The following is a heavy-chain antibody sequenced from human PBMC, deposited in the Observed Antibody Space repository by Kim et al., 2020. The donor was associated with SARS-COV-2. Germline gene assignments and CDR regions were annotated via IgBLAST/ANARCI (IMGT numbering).Heavy chain of an antibody. D-gene: IGHD4-17*01. CDR2: IGTTGDS. V-gene: IGHV3-13*01. Sequence: GGSLRLSCAASGFTFSSYDMHWVRQVTGKGLEWVSAIGTTGDSYYPDSVKGRFTISRENAKNSLYLQMNSLRAGDTAVYYCARAETTFPGLADFWGQGTLVTVSS. CDR3: ARAETTFPGLADF. J-gene: IGHJ4*02. CDR1: GFTFSSYD.